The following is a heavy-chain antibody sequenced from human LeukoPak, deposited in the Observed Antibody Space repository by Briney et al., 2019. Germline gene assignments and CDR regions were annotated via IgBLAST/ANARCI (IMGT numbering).Heavy chain of an antibody. V-gene: IGHV3-74*01. D-gene: IGHD6-19*01. Sequence: SGGSLRLSCAASGFTFSTYWMHWVRQAPGKGLVWVSGINSDGTGTNYADSVKGRFTISRDNAKSTLYLQMNSLRAEDTAVYYCAKDRSSGWRKYNWFDPWGQGTLVTVSS. CDR1: GFTFSTYW. CDR2: INSDGTGT. CDR3: AKDRSSGWRKYNWFDP. J-gene: IGHJ5*02.